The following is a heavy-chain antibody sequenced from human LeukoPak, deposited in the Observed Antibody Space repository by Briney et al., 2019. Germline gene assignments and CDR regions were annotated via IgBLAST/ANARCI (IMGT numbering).Heavy chain of an antibody. CDR1: GGSFSGYY. CDR3: ARGRYSSGWHVVGRAFDI. D-gene: IGHD6-19*01. V-gene: IGHV4-34*01. J-gene: IGHJ3*02. Sequence: SETLSLTCAVYGGSFSGYYWSWIRQPPGKGLEWIGEINHSGSTNYNPSLKSRVTISVDTSKNQFSLKLSSVTAADTAVYYCARGRYSSGWHVVGRAFDIWGQGTMVTVSS. CDR2: INHSGST.